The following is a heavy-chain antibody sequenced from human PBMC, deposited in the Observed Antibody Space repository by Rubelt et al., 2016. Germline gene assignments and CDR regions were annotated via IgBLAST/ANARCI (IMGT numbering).Heavy chain of an antibody. J-gene: IGHJ4*02. CDR1: GGSISSYY. Sequence: QVQLQESGPGLVKPSETLSLTCTVSGGSISSYYWSWIRQPAGKGLEWIGRIYTRWSTNYNPSLKSRVTFVVEPSKNQFCLMLRLVTAAETAVYYCARVEGATRGYFDYWGQGTLVTVSS. CDR2: IYTRWST. V-gene: IGHV4-4*07. CDR3: ARVEGATRGYFDY. D-gene: IGHD1-26*01.